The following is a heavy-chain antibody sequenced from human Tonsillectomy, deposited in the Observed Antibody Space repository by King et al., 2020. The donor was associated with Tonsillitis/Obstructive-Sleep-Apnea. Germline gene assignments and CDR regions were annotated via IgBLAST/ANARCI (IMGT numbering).Heavy chain of an antibody. Sequence: VQLQESGPGLVKPSETLSLTCTVSGGSISSYYWSWIRQPPGKGLEWIGYIYYSGSTNYNSSLNSRVTISVDTSKNQFSLKLRSVTAADTAVYYCARYQLHLDYYMDVWGKGTTVTVSS. V-gene: IGHV4-59*01. D-gene: IGHD2-2*01. J-gene: IGHJ6*03. CDR3: ARYQLHLDYYMDV. CDR2: IYYSGST. CDR1: GGSISSYY.